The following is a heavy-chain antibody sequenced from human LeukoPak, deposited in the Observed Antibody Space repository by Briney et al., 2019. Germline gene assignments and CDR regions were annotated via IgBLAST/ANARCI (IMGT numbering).Heavy chain of an antibody. J-gene: IGHJ4*02. Sequence: QPGGSLRLSCAASGFTFSSYLMHWVRQAPGKGLVWVSRINSDGSSTSYADSVKGRFTISRDNAKNTLYLQMNSLRAEDTAVYYRARGFGGSSSLGYWGQGTLVTVSS. D-gene: IGHD6-6*01. CDR1: GFTFSSYL. V-gene: IGHV3-74*01. CDR3: ARGFGGSSSLGY. CDR2: INSDGSST.